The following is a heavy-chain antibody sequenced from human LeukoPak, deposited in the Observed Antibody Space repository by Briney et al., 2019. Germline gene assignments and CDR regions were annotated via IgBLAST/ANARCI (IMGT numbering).Heavy chain of an antibody. CDR2: IKQDGSEK. V-gene: IGHV3-7*03. D-gene: IGHD5-18*01. CDR1: GFTFSSYW. Sequence: GGSLRLSCAASGFTFSSYWMSWVRQAPGKGLEWAADIKQDGSEKYYVDSVKGRFTISRDNAKNSLYLQMNSLRAEDTAVYYCPRSKGYSYGYRLSYYFFYLDVRGEGATLTLS. J-gene: IGHJ6*03. CDR3: PRSKGYSYGYRLSYYFFYLDV.